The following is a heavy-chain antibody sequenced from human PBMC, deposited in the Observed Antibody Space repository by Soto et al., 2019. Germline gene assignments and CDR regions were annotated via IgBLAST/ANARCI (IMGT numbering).Heavy chain of an antibody. D-gene: IGHD6-6*01. Sequence: EVQLVESGGGLVQPGGSLRLSCAASGFTFSSYSMNWVRQAPGKGLEWVSYISSSSSTIYYADSVKGRFTISRDNAKNSLYLQMNSLRDEDTAVYYCARAWASIAARLQAFDIWGQGTMVTVSS. V-gene: IGHV3-48*02. CDR1: GFTFSSYS. CDR3: ARAWASIAARLQAFDI. CDR2: ISSSSSTI. J-gene: IGHJ3*02.